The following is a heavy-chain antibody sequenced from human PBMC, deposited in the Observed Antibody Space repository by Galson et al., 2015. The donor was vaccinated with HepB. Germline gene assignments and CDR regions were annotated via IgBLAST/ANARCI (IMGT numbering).Heavy chain of an antibody. CDR3: ARDLVRGRGSDY. V-gene: IGHV3-30*04. Sequence: SLRLSCAASGFTFSNYPMTWVRQGPGKGLEWVAVISYDGRHTFSTNSVKGRFNISRDNSKNVLSLQMNSLRIEDTGVYYCARDLVRGRGSDYWGRGTLVTVSS. D-gene: IGHD3-10*01. CDR1: GFTFSNYP. CDR2: ISYDGRHT. J-gene: IGHJ4*02.